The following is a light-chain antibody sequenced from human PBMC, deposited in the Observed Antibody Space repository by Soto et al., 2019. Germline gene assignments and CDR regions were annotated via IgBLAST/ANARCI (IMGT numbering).Light chain of an antibody. V-gene: IGLV2-14*03. J-gene: IGLJ1*01. CDR1: GGDVGAYNF. CDR3: SSYTSTYSLV. Sequence: QSALTQPASVSGSPGQSITISCAGTGGDVGAYNFVSWYQQRPGSAPKLIIYDVNTRPSGASNRFSGSKSVHTAYLTISGLQSDDEAIYHCSSYTSTYSLVFGTGTKVTVL. CDR2: DVN.